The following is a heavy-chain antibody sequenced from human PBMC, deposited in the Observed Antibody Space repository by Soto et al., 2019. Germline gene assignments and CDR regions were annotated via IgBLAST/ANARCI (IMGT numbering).Heavy chain of an antibody. V-gene: IGHV3-64*02. J-gene: IGHJ4*02. CDR2: ISGNGDST. Sequence: GGSLRLSCEASGFTFGNFAMHWVRQAPGKGLEYVSAISGNGDSTYYADSVKGRFTISRDNSKNTLYLQMGSLRTEDMAVYYCARVLYNNGGKYYDHWGQGTLVTVSS. D-gene: IGHD2-8*01. CDR3: ARVLYNNGGKYYDH. CDR1: GFTFGNFA.